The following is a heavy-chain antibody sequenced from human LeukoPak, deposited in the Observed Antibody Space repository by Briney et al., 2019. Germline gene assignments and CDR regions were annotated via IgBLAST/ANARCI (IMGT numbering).Heavy chain of an antibody. Sequence: PSETLSLTCTVSGGSISSSSYYWGWIRQPPGKGLEWIGSIYYSGSTYYNPSLKSRVTISVDTSKNQFSLKLSSVTAADTAVYYCAVLGYCTNGVCYKAGDYWGQGTLVTVSS. CDR2: IYYSGST. V-gene: IGHV4-39*01. D-gene: IGHD2-8*01. CDR3: AVLGYCTNGVCYKAGDY. J-gene: IGHJ4*02. CDR1: GGSISSSSYY.